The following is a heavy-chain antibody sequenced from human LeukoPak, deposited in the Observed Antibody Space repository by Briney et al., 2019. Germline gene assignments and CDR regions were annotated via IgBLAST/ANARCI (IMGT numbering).Heavy chain of an antibody. CDR3: VTRLPAAILPPNYYDSSGSWDD. J-gene: IGHJ4*02. V-gene: IGHV1-24*01. CDR1: GYTLTELS. D-gene: IGHD3-22*01. CDR2: FDPEDGET. Sequence: ASVKVSCKVSGYTLTELSMHWVRQAPGKGLEGMGGFDPEDGETIYAQKFQARVTLTEDTSTDTAYMELSSLRSEDTAVYYCVTRLPAAILPPNYYDSSGSWDDWGQGTLVTVSS.